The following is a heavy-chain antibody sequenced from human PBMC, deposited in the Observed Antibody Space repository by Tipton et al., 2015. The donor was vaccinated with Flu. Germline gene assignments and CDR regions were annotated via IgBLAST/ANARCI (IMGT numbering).Heavy chain of an antibody. CDR3: SRDPSLGMPEYFDS. Sequence: TLSLTCIVSKVFLSSYYWNWIRQSPGKGLEWIGYIYNGVYTKYSPSPKSRVTITADTPKNEFPLRLSSVTAADTAVYFCSRDPSLGMPEYFDSWGQGTLVTVSS. D-gene: IGHD2-2*01. CDR1: KVFLSSYY. J-gene: IGHJ4*02. V-gene: IGHV4-59*01. CDR2: IYNGVYT.